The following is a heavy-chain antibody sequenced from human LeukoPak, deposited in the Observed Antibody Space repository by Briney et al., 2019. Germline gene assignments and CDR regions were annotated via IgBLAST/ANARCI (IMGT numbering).Heavy chain of an antibody. Sequence: SETLSLTCIVSGGSISSYYWSWIRQPAGKGLEWIGRIYTSGSTNYNPSLKSRVTMSVDTSKNQFSLKLSSVTAADTAVYYCARDAPGYYDSSGYLPLDYWGQGTLVTVSS. J-gene: IGHJ4*02. CDR2: IYTSGST. V-gene: IGHV4-4*07. CDR3: ARDAPGYYDSSGYLPLDY. CDR1: GGSISSYY. D-gene: IGHD3-22*01.